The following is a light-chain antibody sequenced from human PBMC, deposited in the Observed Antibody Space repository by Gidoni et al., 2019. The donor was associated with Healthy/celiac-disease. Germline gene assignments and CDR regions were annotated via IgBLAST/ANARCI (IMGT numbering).Light chain of an antibody. CDR2: GAS. Sequence: EIVLTQSPGTLSSSPGERATLSCRDSQSVSSSYLAWYQQKPGQAPRLLIYGASSRATGIPDRFSGSGSGTDFTLTISRLEPEDFAVYYCQQYGSSPRTFGQGTKLEIK. J-gene: IGKJ2*01. V-gene: IGKV3-20*01. CDR1: QSVSSSY. CDR3: QQYGSSPRT.